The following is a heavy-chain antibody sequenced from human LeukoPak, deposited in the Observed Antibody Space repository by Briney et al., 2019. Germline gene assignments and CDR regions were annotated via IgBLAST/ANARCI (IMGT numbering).Heavy chain of an antibody. V-gene: IGHV3-21*04. J-gene: IGHJ4*02. CDR1: GFTFSSYS. Sequence: GGSLRLSCAASGFTFSSYSMNWVRQAPGKGLEWVSSISSSSSYIYYADSVKGRFTISRDNSKNTLYLQMNSLRAEDTAVYYCAKDLGTMVRVYYFDYWGQGTLVTVSS. D-gene: IGHD3-10*01. CDR2: ISSSSSYI. CDR3: AKDLGTMVRVYYFDY.